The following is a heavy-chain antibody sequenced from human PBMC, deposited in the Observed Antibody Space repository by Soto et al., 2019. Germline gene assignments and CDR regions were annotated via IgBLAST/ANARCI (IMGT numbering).Heavy chain of an antibody. D-gene: IGHD6-19*01. V-gene: IGHV3-30-3*01. Sequence: QVQLVESGGGVVQPGRSLRLSCAASGFTFSSYAMHWVRQAPGKGLEWVAVISYDGSNKYYADSVKGRFTISRDNSKNTPYLQMNSLRAEDTAVYYCARDWQWQALDYWGQGTLVTVSS. CDR2: ISYDGSNK. J-gene: IGHJ4*02. CDR3: ARDWQWQALDY. CDR1: GFTFSSYA.